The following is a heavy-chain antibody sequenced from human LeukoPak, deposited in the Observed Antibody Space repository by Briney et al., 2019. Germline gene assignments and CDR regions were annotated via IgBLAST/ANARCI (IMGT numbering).Heavy chain of an antibody. V-gene: IGHV4-59*01. CDR2: VFDSGNT. CDR1: GGSISNYY. CDR3: AREPFIGSSFDY. D-gene: IGHD1-26*01. J-gene: IGHJ4*02. Sequence: KPSETLSLTCTVSGGSISNYYWGWVRQPPGKGLEWVGSVFDSGNTYYNPSLKSRVTISVDKSRNQFSLNLSSVTAADTAVYYCAREPFIGSSFDYWGRGALVTVSS.